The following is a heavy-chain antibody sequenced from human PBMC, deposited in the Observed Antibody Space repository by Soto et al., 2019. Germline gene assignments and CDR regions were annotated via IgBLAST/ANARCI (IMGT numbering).Heavy chain of an antibody. V-gene: IGHV3-72*01. CDR2: TRNKANSYTT. CDR3: ASVSGSYYYGY. Sequence: PGGSLRLSCAASGFTFSDHYMDWVRQAPGKGLEWVGRTRNKANSYTTEYAASVKGRFTISRDDSKNSLYLQMNSLKTEDTALFYCASVSGSYYYGYWGQGTLVPVSS. CDR1: GFTFSDHY. J-gene: IGHJ4*02. D-gene: IGHD3-10*01.